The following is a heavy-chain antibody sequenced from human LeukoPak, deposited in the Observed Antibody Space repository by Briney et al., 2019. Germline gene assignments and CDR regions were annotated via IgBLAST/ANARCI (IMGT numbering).Heavy chain of an antibody. CDR1: GGSISSGSYY. CDR3: AREGRVSSFDY. J-gene: IGHJ4*02. V-gene: IGHV4-61*02. Sequence: PSETLSLTCTVSGGSISSGSYYWSWIRQPAGKGLEWIGRIYTSGSTNYNPSLKSRVTISVDTSKNQFSLKLSSVTAADTAVYYCAREGRVSSFDYWGQGTLVTVSS. CDR2: IYTSGST. D-gene: IGHD5/OR15-5a*01.